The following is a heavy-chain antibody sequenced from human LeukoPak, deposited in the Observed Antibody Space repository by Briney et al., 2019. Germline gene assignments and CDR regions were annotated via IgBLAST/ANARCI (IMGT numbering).Heavy chain of an antibody. CDR1: GFTFSSYD. Sequence: GGSLRLSCAASGFTFSSYDMHWVRQATGKGLEWVSAIGTTGDTYYPGSVKGRFTISRENAKNSVYLQMNSLRAGDTAVYFCARAGRYSYGYAYDYWGQGTLVTVSS. CDR3: ARAGRYSYGYAYDY. D-gene: IGHD5-18*01. V-gene: IGHV3-13*01. J-gene: IGHJ4*02. CDR2: IGTTGDT.